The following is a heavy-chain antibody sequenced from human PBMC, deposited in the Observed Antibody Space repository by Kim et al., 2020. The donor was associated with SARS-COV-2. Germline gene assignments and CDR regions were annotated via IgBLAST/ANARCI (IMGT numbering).Heavy chain of an antibody. CDR1: GYNFPTYS. CDR3: ARLHSPEDFNFMAY. CDR2: TDPSDSYT. D-gene: IGHD2-15*01. J-gene: IGHJ4*02. Sequence: GESLKISCRGSGYNFPTYSITWVRQVPGKGLEWMGRTDPSDSYTIYSPTFQNHVTISADKSISTAYLQWTEVMPSDTATYFCARLHSPEDFNFMAYWGQGTQVTVSS. V-gene: IGHV5-10-1*01.